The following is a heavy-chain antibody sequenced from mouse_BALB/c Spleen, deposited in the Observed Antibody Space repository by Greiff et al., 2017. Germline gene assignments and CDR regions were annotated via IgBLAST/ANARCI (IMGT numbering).Heavy chain of an antibody. Sequence: EVQGVESGGGLVKPGGSLKLSCAASGFTFSSYAMSWVRQTPEKRLEWVASISSGGSTYYPDSVKGRFTISRDNARNILYLQMSSLRSEDTAMYYCARGDYYGSSYRFDYWGQGTTLTVSS. J-gene: IGHJ2*01. V-gene: IGHV5-6-5*01. D-gene: IGHD1-1*01. CDR1: GFTFSSYA. CDR2: ISSGGST. CDR3: ARGDYYGSSYRFDY.